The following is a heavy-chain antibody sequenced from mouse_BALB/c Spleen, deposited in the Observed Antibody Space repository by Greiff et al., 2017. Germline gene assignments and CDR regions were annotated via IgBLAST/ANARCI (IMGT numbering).Heavy chain of an antibody. CDR3: ARGDYDYDVAMDY. D-gene: IGHD2-4*01. J-gene: IGHJ4*01. CDR1: GYSFTGYT. Sequence: VQLQQSGPELVKPGALMKISCKASGYSFTGYTMNWVKQSHGKNLEWIGLINPYNGGTSYNQKFKGKATLTVDQSSRPAYMERLSLTSEDSAVYYCARGDYDYDVAMDYWGQGTSVTVSS. V-gene: IGHV1-18*01. CDR2: INPYNGGT.